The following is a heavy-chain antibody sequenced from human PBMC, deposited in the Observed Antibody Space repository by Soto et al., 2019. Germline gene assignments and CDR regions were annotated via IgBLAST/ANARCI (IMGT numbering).Heavy chain of an antibody. CDR3: ASFGSFEFGVGELLSIFAY. V-gene: IGHV4-31*03. CDR1: GGSISSGGYY. Sequence: QVQLQESGPGLVKPSQTLSLTCTVSGGSISSGGYYWGWIRQHPGKGLEWIGYIYYSGSTYYNPTLQRRVTRSVDPSKNQFPLKLSSVTAADTAVYYCASFGSFEFGVGELLSIFAYWGKGTLVTVSS. J-gene: IGHJ4*02. D-gene: IGHD3-10*01. CDR2: IYYSGST.